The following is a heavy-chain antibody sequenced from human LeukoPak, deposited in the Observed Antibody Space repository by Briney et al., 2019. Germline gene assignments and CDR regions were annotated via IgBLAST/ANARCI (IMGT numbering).Heavy chain of an antibody. CDR2: IYHSGST. J-gene: IGHJ4*02. V-gene: IGHV4-38-2*02. CDR3: ARGRYYGSGSYASFDY. CDR1: GYSISSGYY. D-gene: IGHD3-10*01. Sequence: SETLSLTCTVSGYSISSGYYWGWIRQPPGKGLEWIGSIYHSGSTYYNPSLKSRVTISVDTSKNQFSLKLSSVTAADTAVYYCARGRYYGSGSYASFDYWGQGTLVTVSS.